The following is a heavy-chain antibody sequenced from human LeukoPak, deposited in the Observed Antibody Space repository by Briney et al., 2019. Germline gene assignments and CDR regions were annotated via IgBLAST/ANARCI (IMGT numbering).Heavy chain of an antibody. CDR3: ARVAPVAGTRRGKGDTYYFDY. V-gene: IGHV1-69*04. D-gene: IGHD6-19*01. J-gene: IGHJ4*02. Sequence: SVKVSCKASGGTFSSYAISWVRQAPGQGLEWMGRIIPILGIANYAQKFQGRVTITADKSTSTAYMELSSLRSEDTAVYYCARVAPVAGTRRGKGDTYYFDYWGQGTLVTVSS. CDR1: GGTFSSYA. CDR2: IIPILGIA.